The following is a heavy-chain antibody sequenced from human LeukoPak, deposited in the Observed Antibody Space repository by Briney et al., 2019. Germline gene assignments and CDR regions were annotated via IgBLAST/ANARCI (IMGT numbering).Heavy chain of an antibody. CDR2: ISSSSSYI. Sequence: GGSLRLSCAASGFTFSSYSMNWVRQAPGKGLEWVSSISSSSSYIYYADSVKGRFTISRDNAKNSLYLQMNSLRAEDTAVYYCARGDSSGYYYFEYWGQGTLVTVSS. CDR1: GFTFSSYS. D-gene: IGHD6-19*01. CDR3: ARGDSSGYYYFEY. J-gene: IGHJ4*02. V-gene: IGHV3-21*04.